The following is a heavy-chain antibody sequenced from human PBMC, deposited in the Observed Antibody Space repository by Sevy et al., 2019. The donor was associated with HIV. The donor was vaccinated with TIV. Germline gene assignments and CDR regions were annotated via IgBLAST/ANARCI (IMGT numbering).Heavy chain of an antibody. D-gene: IGHD1-20*01. CDR3: ARDIRGLRAFDI. CDR2: IYYSGST. J-gene: IGHJ3*02. V-gene: IGHV4-59*01. Sequence: SETLSLTCTVSGGSISSYYRSWIRQPPGKGLEWVGYIYYSGSTNYNPSLKSLVTISVDTSKNQCSLKLSSVTAADTAVYYGARDIRGLRAFDIWGQGTMVTVSS. CDR1: GGSISSYY.